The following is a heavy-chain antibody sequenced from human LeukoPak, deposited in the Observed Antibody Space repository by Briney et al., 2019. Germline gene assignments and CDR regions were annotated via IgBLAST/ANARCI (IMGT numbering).Heavy chain of an antibody. CDR2: ISSSSSTI. CDR3: ARSYSGSYSDFDY. J-gene: IGHJ4*02. D-gene: IGHD1-26*01. CDR1: GGSLSNYY. V-gene: IGHV3-11*04. Sequence: LSLTCTVPGGSLSNYYWSWIRQAPGKGLEWVSYISSSSSTIYYGDSVKGRFTISRDNAKNSLYLQMNSLRDEDTAVYYCARSYSGSYSDFDYWGQGTLVTVSS.